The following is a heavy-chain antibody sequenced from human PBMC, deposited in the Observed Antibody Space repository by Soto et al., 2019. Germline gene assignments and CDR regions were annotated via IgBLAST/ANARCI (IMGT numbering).Heavy chain of an antibody. CDR1: VGCLSSGGSS. Sequence: SETLALTCAVSVGCLSSGGSSWIWNRQPPGKGLEWIGYIYHSGSTYYNPSLKSRVTISVDRSKNQFSLKLSSVTAADTAVYYCARDIKQFEQDYWGQGTLVTVSS. D-gene: IGHD6-6*01. CDR3: ARDIKQFEQDY. J-gene: IGHJ4*02. CDR2: IYHSGST. V-gene: IGHV4-30-2*01.